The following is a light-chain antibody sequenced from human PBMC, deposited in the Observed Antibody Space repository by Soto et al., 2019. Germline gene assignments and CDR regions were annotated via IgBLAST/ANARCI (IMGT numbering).Light chain of an antibody. CDR2: NVI. J-gene: IGLJ1*01. V-gene: IGLV2-11*01. CDR1: SSDVGGYNF. Sequence: QSALTQPRSVSGSPGQSVTISCTGTSSDVGGYNFVSWYQHHPGKAPKRMIYNVIQRPSGGPDRFCASRSGNTASLTISGVQAEDEAGYYCCSYAGSYTDVFGTGTKLTVL. CDR3: CSYAGSYTDV.